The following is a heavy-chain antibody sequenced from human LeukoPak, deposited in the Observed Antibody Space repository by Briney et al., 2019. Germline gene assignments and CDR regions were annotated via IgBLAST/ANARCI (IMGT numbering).Heavy chain of an antibody. CDR2: IYYSGST. Sequence: PSETLSLTCTVSGGSISSYYWSWLRQSPGKGLEWIGYIYYSGSTKYNPSLKSRVTISVDTSKNLFSLKLSSVTAADTAVYYCARHGRDGYGNSMFDYWGQGTLVTVSS. CDR1: GGSISSYY. J-gene: IGHJ4*02. CDR3: ARHGRDGYGNSMFDY. D-gene: IGHD5-24*01. V-gene: IGHV4-59*08.